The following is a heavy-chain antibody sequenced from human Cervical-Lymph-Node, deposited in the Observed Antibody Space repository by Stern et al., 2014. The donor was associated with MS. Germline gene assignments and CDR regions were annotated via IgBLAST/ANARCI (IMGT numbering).Heavy chain of an antibody. CDR1: GFTFDDYA. D-gene: IGHD3-10*01. J-gene: IGHJ4*02. Sequence: EVQLVESGGGLVQPGRSLRLSCAASGFTFDDYALHWVRQGPGKGLEWVAGISWNSGRIDYADSVKGRFTISRDNAKNSLYLQMNSLRVEDTALYYCSKEDGSGHYYRAGFDSWGPGTLVTVSS. CDR3: SKEDGSGHYYRAGFDS. V-gene: IGHV3-9*01. CDR2: ISWNSGRI.